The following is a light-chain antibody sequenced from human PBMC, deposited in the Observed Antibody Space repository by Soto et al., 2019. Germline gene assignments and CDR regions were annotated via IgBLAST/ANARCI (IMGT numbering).Light chain of an antibody. CDR1: RSVAAN. CDR3: HQYNNWPRT. CDR2: GAS. V-gene: IGKV3-15*01. J-gene: IGKJ1*01. Sequence: DILMTQSPSTLSVSVGGRVTISCRASRSVAANLAWHQQKPGQAPRLLIYGASTRATDVPARFSGSGSGTEFTLTISSLQPEDFAVYYCHQYNNWPRTFGQGTKVDNK.